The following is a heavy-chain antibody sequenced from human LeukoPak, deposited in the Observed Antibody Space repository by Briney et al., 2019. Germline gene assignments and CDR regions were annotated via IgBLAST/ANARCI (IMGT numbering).Heavy chain of an antibody. D-gene: IGHD6-6*01. J-gene: IGHJ4*02. CDR3: ARGGVYSTSAVDY. V-gene: IGHV3-21*01. CDR2: ISSGSSAI. Sequence: GGSLRLSCAASGFTFSSYWMHWIRQVPGKGLEWVSIISSGSSAIFSADALKGRFTISRDYAKNTLYLQMNSLRAEDTAVYYCARGGVYSTSAVDYWGQGTLVTVSS. CDR1: GFTFSSYW.